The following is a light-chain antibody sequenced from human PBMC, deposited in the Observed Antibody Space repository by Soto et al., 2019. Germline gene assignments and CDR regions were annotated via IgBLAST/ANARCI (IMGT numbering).Light chain of an antibody. V-gene: IGKV1-9*01. CDR3: QHLHRYPFT. CDR1: LGISGY. CDR2: SAS. Sequence: DIQLTQSPSFLSASVGDRVTMTCRASLGISGYLAWYQQQPGKVPRRLIYSASSLQSGVPSRFSGSGSGTEFTLTISSLQPEDFASYSCQHLHRYPFTFGGGTKVDI. J-gene: IGKJ4*01.